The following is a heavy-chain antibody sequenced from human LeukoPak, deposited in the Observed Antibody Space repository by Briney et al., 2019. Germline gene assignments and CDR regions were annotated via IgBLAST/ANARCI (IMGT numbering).Heavy chain of an antibody. CDR2: ISSSGSTT. CDR1: GFTFSDYY. CDR3: AKSRGGASASLHY. J-gene: IGHJ4*02. V-gene: IGHV3-11*01. Sequence: PGGSLRLSCAASGFTFSDYYMSWIRQAPGKGLEWVPYISSSGSTTYYADSVKGRFTISRDNSQNTLSLQMNSLRAEDTAVYYCAKSRGGASASLHYWGQGTLVAISS. D-gene: IGHD2-21*01.